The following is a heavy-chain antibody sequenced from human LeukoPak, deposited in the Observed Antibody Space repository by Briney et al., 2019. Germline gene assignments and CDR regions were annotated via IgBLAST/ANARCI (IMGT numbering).Heavy chain of an antibody. CDR1: GFTFNTYG. V-gene: IGHV3-33*06. J-gene: IGHJ4*02. CDR2: VWSDGSNR. D-gene: IGHD1-14*01. CDR3: AKSNTESQTTVGN. Sequence: GGSLRLSCAASGFTFNTYGMHWVRQAPGKGLEWIAVVWSDGSNRFYADSVEGRFTISRDNSKNTLYLQMNSLRSEDTAVYYCAKSNTESQTTVGNWGQGTLVSVSS.